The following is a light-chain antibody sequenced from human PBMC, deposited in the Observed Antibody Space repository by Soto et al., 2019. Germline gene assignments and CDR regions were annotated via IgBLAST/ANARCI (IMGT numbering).Light chain of an antibody. V-gene: IGLV2-14*03. J-gene: IGLJ2*01. CDR2: AAI. Sequence: QSALTQPASVSGSPGQSITISCTGSVSDINYNYVSWYQQHPDTAPKLLICAAINRRSGTSNRFSGSKSGNTASLTISGLQAADEADYYCSSYANSASVVFGGGTKLTVL. CDR3: SSYANSASVV. CDR1: VSDINYNY.